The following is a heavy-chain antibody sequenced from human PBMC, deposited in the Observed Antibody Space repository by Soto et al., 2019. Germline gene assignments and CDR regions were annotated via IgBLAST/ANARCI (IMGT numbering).Heavy chain of an antibody. CDR3: ARAHGAVNSYAGVVV. V-gene: IGHV3-11*03. D-gene: IGHD2-15*01. CDR2: ISGGGSYT. J-gene: IGHJ3*01. Sequence: WVTMRLSCFASGIMFSDYYMALIRRSPGKVLECGSYISGGGSYTKHGNSFRGRGSVSRDNSRNSLYLQINNLRIQDTGVYYYARAHGAVNSYAGVVVWGQATKVNV. CDR1: GIMFSDYY.